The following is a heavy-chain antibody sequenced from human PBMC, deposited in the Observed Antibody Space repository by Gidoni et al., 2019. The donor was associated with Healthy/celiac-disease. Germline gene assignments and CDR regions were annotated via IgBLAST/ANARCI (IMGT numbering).Heavy chain of an antibody. CDR2: ISYDGSNK. V-gene: IGHV3-30-3*01. J-gene: IGHJ6*03. CDR3: ARDRGYCSGGSCSYYYYYYYMDV. Sequence: QVQLVESGGGVVQPGRSLRRSCAASGFTFSSYAMHWVRPAPGKGLEWVAVISYDGSNKYYAESVKGRFTISRDNSKNTLYLQMNSLRAEDTAVYYCARDRGYCSGGSCSYYYYYYYMDVWGKGTTVTVSS. CDR1: GFTFSSYA. D-gene: IGHD2-15*01.